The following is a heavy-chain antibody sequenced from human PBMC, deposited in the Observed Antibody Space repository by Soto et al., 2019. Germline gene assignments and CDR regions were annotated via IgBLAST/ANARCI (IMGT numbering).Heavy chain of an antibody. CDR2: VRGSGSST. J-gene: IGHJ4*02. V-gene: IGHV3-23*01. CDR1: GFTFSSYA. D-gene: IGHD2-2*01. CDR3: AKGKIEFTTSPFDY. Sequence: EVRLLESGGGLVQPGGSLRLSCVVSGFTFSSYAMSWVRQAPGKGLEWVSTVRGSGSSTYYVASVKGRFTVSRDNSKDTLFLQMNSLRAEDSAVYYCAKGKIEFTTSPFDYWGQGVPVTVSS.